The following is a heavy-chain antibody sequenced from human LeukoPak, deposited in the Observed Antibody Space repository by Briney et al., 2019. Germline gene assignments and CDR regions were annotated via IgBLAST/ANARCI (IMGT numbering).Heavy chain of an antibody. CDR3: AKGPLTEVAGTTWDY. J-gene: IGHJ4*02. Sequence: GGSLRLSCAASGFTFSNYAMSWVRQAPGKGLEWVSATSGSGGSTYYADSVKGRFTISRDSSKNTLYLQMNSLRAEDTAVYYCAKGPLTEVAGTTWDYWGQGTLVTVSS. V-gene: IGHV3-23*01. CDR2: TSGSGGST. D-gene: IGHD6-19*01. CDR1: GFTFSNYA.